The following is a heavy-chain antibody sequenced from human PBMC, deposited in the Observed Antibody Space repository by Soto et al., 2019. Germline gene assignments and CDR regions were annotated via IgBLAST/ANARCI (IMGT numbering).Heavy chain of an antibody. V-gene: IGHV4-39*01. D-gene: IGHD3-3*01. CDR2: IYYSGST. J-gene: IGHJ5*02. CDR1: GGSISSSSYY. Sequence: SETLSLTCTVSGGSISSSSYYWGWIRQPPGKGLEWIGSIYYSGSTYYNPSLKSRVTISVDTSKNQFSLKLSSVTAADTAVYYCARANHYDFWSGPLGPWGQGTLVTVS. CDR3: ARANHYDFWSGPLGP.